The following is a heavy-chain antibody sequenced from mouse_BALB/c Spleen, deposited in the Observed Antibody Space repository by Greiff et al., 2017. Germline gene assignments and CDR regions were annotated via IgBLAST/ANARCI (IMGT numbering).Heavy chain of an antibody. D-gene: IGHD1-1*01. CDR1: GFTFSDYY. J-gene: IGHJ4*01. V-gene: IGHV5-4*02. CDR2: ISDGGSYT. Sequence: EVQGVESGGGLVKPGGSLKLSCAASGFTFSDYYMYWVRQTPEKRLEWVATISDGGSYTYYPDSVKGRFTISRDNAKNNLYLQMSSLKSEDTAMYYCASTVVAPMDYWGQGTSVTVSS. CDR3: ASTVVAPMDY.